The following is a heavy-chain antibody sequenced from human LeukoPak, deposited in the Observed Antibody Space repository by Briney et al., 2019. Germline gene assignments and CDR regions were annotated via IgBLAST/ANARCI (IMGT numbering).Heavy chain of an antibody. CDR1: GFTFSSYG. Sequence: TGGSLRLSCAASGFTFSSYGMHWVRQAPGKGLEWVAVIWYDGSNKYYADSVKGRFTISRDNSKNTLHLQMNSLRAEDTAVYYCASDFYDFWSGPLRRYFDYWGQGTLVTVSS. D-gene: IGHD3-3*01. V-gene: IGHV3-33*01. J-gene: IGHJ4*02. CDR3: ASDFYDFWSGPLRRYFDY. CDR2: IWYDGSNK.